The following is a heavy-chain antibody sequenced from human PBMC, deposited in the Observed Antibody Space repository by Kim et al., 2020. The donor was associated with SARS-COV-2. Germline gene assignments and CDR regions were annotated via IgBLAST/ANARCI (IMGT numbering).Heavy chain of an antibody. J-gene: IGHJ1*01. D-gene: IGHD3-10*01. V-gene: IGHV3-33*01. CDR3: ARFFGSHLDF. Sequence: GGSLRLSCAASGSNFSSHHMHWVRQAPGKGLEWVAVIWYDGSKEYYADSMKGRFTISRDNSKNMLFLQMNSLRAEDTALYYCARFFGSHLDFWGQGTLVTVSS. CDR2: IWYDGSKE. CDR1: GSNFSSHH.